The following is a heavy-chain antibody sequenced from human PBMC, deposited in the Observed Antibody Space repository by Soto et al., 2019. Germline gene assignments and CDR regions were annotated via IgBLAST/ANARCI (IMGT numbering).Heavy chain of an antibody. CDR3: AKKTDDSSGYSDY. D-gene: IGHD6-6*01. J-gene: IGHJ4*02. Sequence: EVPLLESGGGVLQPGGSLRLSCAASGFIFSNYAMSCVRQAPGKGLEWVSGISGSGGSTYNADSVKGRFTISRHNSKNTMYMQVTSLRAEDTAVYYCAKKTDDSSGYSDYWGQGTMVTVSS. V-gene: IGHV3-23*01. CDR2: ISGSGGST. CDR1: GFIFSNYA.